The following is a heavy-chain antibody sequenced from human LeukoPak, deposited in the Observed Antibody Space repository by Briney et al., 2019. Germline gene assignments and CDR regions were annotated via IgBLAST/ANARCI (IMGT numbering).Heavy chain of an antibody. CDR1: GFTFSSYA. D-gene: IGHD2-15*01. V-gene: IGHV3-23*01. CDR2: ISGSGGST. CDR3: ASSPPLGYCSGGSCPNWFDP. J-gene: IGHJ5*02. Sequence: PGGSLRLSCAASGFTFSSYAMSWVRQAPGKGLEWFSAISGSGGSTYYADSVKGRFTISRDNSKNTLYLQMNSLRAEDTAVYYCASSPPLGYCSGGSCPNWFDPWGQGTLVTVSS.